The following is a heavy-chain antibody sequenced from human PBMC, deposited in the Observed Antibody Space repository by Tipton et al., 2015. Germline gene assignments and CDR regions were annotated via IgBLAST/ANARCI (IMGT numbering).Heavy chain of an antibody. J-gene: IGHJ4*02. D-gene: IGHD3-22*01. CDR1: GGSISNTYY. CDR3: AREVWYNDSTGYDY. V-gene: IGHV4-39*07. Sequence: TLSLTCTVSGGSISNTYYWGWIRQPPGKGLEWIGSIYYSGKTYYNPSLKSRVTMSVDTSKNQFSLHLSSVTAADTAVYYCAREVWYNDSTGYDYWGQGTLVTVSS. CDR2: IYYSGKT.